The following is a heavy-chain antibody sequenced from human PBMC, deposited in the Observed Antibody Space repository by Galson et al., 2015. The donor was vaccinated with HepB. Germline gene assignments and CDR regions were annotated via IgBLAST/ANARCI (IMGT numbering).Heavy chain of an antibody. J-gene: IGHJ4*02. CDR3: ARAGIVGAPFDY. Sequence: SLRLSCAASGLTVSRNYMSWVRQAPGKGLEWVSVTYSGGSTYYADSVKGRFTISRDNSKNTLDLQMNSLRAEDTAVYYCARAGIVGAPFDYWGQGTLVTVSS. CDR2: TYSGGST. V-gene: IGHV3-53*01. D-gene: IGHD1-26*01. CDR1: GLTVSRNY.